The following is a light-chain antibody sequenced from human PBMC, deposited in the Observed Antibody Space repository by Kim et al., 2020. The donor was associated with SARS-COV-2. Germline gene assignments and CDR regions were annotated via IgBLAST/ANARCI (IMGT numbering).Light chain of an antibody. CDR3: QQYNDWPLT. CDR2: GAS. V-gene: IGKV3-15*01. Sequence: EIVMTQSPATLSVSPGERVALSCRASQSVRRNLAWYQQKAGQVPRLLIYGASTRATDIPARFSGSGSGTEFALTISSLQSEDFAVYYCQQYNDWPLTFGGGTKVDIK. CDR1: QSVRRN. J-gene: IGKJ4*01.